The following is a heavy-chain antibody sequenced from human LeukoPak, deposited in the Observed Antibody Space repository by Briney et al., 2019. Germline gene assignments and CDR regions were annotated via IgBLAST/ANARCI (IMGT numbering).Heavy chain of an antibody. V-gene: IGHV1-69*04. Sequence: SVKVSCKASGYTFTSYDINWVRQAPGQGLEWMGRIIPILGIANYAQKFQGRVTITADKSTSTAYMELSSLRSEDTAVYYCARDWSVGDGYNPPTGYWGQGTLVTVSS. CDR3: ARDWSVGDGYNPPTGY. D-gene: IGHD5-24*01. CDR2: IIPILGIA. J-gene: IGHJ4*02. CDR1: GYTFTSYD.